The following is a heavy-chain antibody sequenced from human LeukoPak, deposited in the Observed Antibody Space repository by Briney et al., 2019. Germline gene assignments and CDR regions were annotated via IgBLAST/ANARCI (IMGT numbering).Heavy chain of an antibody. V-gene: IGHV3-15*01. Sequence: GGSLRLSCAVSGFTFSDAWMAWVRQAPGKGLEWVGHIQTKAAGGTTDYAAPVKGRFTISRDDSRNTVYLQMNSLKTEDTAMYYCTTGGYSYHYLYVNWGQGALVSVSS. J-gene: IGHJ4*02. CDR1: GFTFSDAW. D-gene: IGHD5-18*01. CDR2: IQTKAAGGTT. CDR3: TTGGYSYHYLYVN.